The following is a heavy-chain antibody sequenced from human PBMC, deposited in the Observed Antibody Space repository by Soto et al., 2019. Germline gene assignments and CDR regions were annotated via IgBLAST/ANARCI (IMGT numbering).Heavy chain of an antibody. D-gene: IGHD6-19*01. CDR2: ISSSSSYI. V-gene: IGHV3-21*01. CDR3: ARDPGSGWYGTYYGMDV. CDR1: GFTFSSYS. Sequence: GGSLRLSCAASGFTFSSYSMNWVRQAPGKGLEWVSSISSSSSYIYYADSVKGRFTISRDNAKNSLYLQMNSLRAEDTAVYYCARDPGSGWYGTYYGMDVWGQGTTVTVSS. J-gene: IGHJ6*02.